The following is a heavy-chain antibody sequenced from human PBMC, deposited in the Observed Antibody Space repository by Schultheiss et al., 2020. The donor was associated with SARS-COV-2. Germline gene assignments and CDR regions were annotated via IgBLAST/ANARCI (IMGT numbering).Heavy chain of an antibody. Sequence: GGSLRLSCAASGFTFSSYGMHWVRQAPGKGLEWVAVISYDGSNKYYADSVKGRFTISRDNSQNTLYLQMNSLRADDTAVYYCAKDQGFCTNGVCSLGLDYWGQGSLVTVSS. J-gene: IGHJ4*02. CDR3: AKDQGFCTNGVCSLGLDY. CDR2: ISYDGSNK. CDR1: GFTFSSYG. V-gene: IGHV3-30*18. D-gene: IGHD2-8*01.